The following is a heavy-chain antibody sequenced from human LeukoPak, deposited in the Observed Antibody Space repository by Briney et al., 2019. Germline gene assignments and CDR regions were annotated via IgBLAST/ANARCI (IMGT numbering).Heavy chain of an antibody. CDR3: ASGPYWGY. J-gene: IGHJ4*02. Sequence: VQLGGPLRLSCAASGFTFSSYDMSWVRQAPGKGLEWVSGISGSGGSTYYADSVKDRFTISRDNSKNTLYLQVNTLRAEDTAVYYCASGPYWGYWGQGTLVTVSS. D-gene: IGHD7-27*01. V-gene: IGHV3-23*01. CDR1: GFTFSSYD. CDR2: ISGSGGST.